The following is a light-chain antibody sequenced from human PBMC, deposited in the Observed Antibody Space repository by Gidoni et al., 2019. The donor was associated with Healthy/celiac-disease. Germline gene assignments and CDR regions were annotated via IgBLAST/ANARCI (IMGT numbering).Light chain of an antibody. V-gene: IGLV2-14*03. CDR1: SSDVGCYNY. Sequence: QSALTQPASVSGSPGQSITISCTGTSSDVGCYNYVSWYQPHPGQAPKLMIYDVSNRPSGVSNRFSGSKSGNTASLTISGLQAEDEADYYCSSYTSSSTLVFGGGTKLTVL. CDR3: SSYTSSSTLV. J-gene: IGLJ2*01. CDR2: DVS.